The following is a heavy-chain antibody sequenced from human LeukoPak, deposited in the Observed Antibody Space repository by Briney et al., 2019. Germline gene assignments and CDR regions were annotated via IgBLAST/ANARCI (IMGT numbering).Heavy chain of an antibody. J-gene: IGHJ1*01. Sequence: GGSLRLSCAASGFTFTSYAMSWVRQAPGKGLEWVSAISGSGGSTYYADSVKGRFTISRDNSKNTLYLQMNSLRAEDTAVYYCAKDPPSYYDFWSGYPPAEYFQHWGQGTLVTVSS. CDR2: ISGSGGST. D-gene: IGHD3-3*01. V-gene: IGHV3-23*01. CDR1: GFTFTSYA. CDR3: AKDPPSYYDFWSGYPPAEYFQH.